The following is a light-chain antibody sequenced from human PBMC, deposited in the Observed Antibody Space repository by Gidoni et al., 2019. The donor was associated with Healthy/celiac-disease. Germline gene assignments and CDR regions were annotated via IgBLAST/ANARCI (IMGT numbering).Light chain of an antibody. Sequence: DSQMTQSPSSLSASVGDRVTITGRASQGISNYLAWYQQKPGKVPKLLLYAAATLQSGVPSRFSGSGSGTAFTLTISSLQPEDVATYYCQKYNSAPRTFGQGTKVEIK. CDR2: AAA. J-gene: IGKJ1*01. CDR3: QKYNSAPRT. CDR1: QGISNY. V-gene: IGKV1-27*01.